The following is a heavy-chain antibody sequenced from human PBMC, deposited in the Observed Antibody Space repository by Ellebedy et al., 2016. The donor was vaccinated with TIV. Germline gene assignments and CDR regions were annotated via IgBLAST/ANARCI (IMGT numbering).Heavy chain of an antibody. D-gene: IGHD2-2*01. Sequence: ASVKVSXXASGYTFTSYYMHWVRQAPGQGLEWMGIINPSGGSTSYAQKFQGRVTMTRDTSTSTVYMELSSLRSEDTAVYYCAREEEDVVVPAAYYFDYWGQGTLVTVSS. J-gene: IGHJ4*02. CDR1: GYTFTSYY. CDR2: INPSGGST. V-gene: IGHV1-46*01. CDR3: AREEEDVVVPAAYYFDY.